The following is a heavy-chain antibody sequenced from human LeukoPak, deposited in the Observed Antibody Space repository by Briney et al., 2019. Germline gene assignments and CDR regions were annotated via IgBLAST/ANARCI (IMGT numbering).Heavy chain of an antibody. Sequence: PGGSLRLSCAASGFTFNNAWMNWVRQARGKGLEWGGRIKSKTDGGTTDYAAPVKGRFTISRDDSKNTLYLQMTSRKTEAPAVYYCTTEASGIWGQGTMVTASS. CDR2: IKSKTDGGTT. J-gene: IGHJ3*02. CDR1: GFTFNNAW. CDR3: TTEASGI. D-gene: IGHD6-25*01. V-gene: IGHV3-15*01.